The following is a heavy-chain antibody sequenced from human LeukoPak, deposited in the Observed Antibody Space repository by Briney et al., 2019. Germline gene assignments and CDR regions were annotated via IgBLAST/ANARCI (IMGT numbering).Heavy chain of an antibody. J-gene: IGHJ4*02. D-gene: IGHD1-26*01. CDR1: GGSISSYY. Sequence: SETLSLTCTVSGGSISSYYWSWIRQPAGKGLEWIGRIYTSGSTNYNPSLKSRVTMSVDTSNNQFSLKLSSVTAADTAVYYCARAAGEWELSPYFDYWGQGTLVTVSS. CDR3: ARAAGEWELSPYFDY. CDR2: IYTSGST. V-gene: IGHV4-4*07.